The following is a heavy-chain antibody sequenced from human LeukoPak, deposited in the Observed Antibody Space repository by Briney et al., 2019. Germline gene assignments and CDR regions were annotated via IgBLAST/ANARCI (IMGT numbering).Heavy chain of an antibody. CDR2: ISGSGGST. J-gene: IGHJ4*02. Sequence: GGSLRLSCAASGFTFSTYVMSWVRQAPGKGLEWVSAISGSGGSTYYADSVKGRFTISRDNSKNTLYLQMNSLRAEDTAVYYCAKASPGITMIVVVPFDYWGQGTLVTVSS. V-gene: IGHV3-23*01. CDR1: GFTFSTYV. CDR3: AKASPGITMIVVVPFDY. D-gene: IGHD3-22*01.